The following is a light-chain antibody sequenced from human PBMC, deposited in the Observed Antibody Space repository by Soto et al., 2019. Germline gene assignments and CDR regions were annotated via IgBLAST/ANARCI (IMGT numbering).Light chain of an antibody. CDR3: QHYGSSRT. CDR1: QGVSSNY. J-gene: IGKJ1*01. Sequence: EIVLTQSPGTLSLSPGERATLSCRASQGVSSNYLAWYQQKSGQAPRLLLYGTSRRATGIPERFSGSGSGTDFTLTISRLEPEDFAVYYCQHYGSSRTFGQGTKVDVK. CDR2: GTS. V-gene: IGKV3-20*01.